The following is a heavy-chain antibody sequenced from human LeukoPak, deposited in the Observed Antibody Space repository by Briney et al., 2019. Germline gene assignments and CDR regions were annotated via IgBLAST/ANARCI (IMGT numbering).Heavy chain of an antibody. CDR1: GFTFSTYW. D-gene: IGHD6-19*01. Sequence: PGGSLRLSCATSGFTFSTYWMTWVRQAPGKGLEWVAGTSYDGIQKYYEDAVKGRFTISRDNSKNTLYLQMNSLRAEDTAVYYCARTPAIIAVAGSFDYWGQGTLVTVSS. CDR2: TSYDGIQK. V-gene: IGHV3-30*03. J-gene: IGHJ4*02. CDR3: ARTPAIIAVAGSFDY.